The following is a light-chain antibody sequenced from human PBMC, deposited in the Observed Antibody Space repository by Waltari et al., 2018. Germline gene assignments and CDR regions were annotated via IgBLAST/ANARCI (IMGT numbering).Light chain of an antibody. J-gene: IGKJ1*01. CDR3: QQYRSSSWT. CDR1: QSVSSSY. V-gene: IGKV3-20*01. CDR2: GAS. Sequence: DIVLTQSPGTLSLSPGERATLSCRASQSVSSSYLALYQQKPGQAPRLLIYGASNRATGIPDRFSGSGSGTDFTLTIRGLEPEDFAVYYCQQYRSSSWTFGQGTKVEIK.